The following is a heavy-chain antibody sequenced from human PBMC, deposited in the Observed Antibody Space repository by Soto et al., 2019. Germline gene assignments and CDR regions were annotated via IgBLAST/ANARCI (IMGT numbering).Heavy chain of an antibody. D-gene: IGHD1-26*01. CDR3: AKGVELDV. CDR2: IGDSGAST. CDR1: GFSFSSFA. Sequence: EVLLLESGGGLVQPGGSLRLSCEASGFSFSSFAMNWVRQAPGKGLEWVSAIGDSGASTYYADSVKGRFTISRDNSRNTLYLQPNSLRAEVTAVYYCAKGVELDVGGNGTTVTVSS. V-gene: IGHV3-23*01. J-gene: IGHJ6*04.